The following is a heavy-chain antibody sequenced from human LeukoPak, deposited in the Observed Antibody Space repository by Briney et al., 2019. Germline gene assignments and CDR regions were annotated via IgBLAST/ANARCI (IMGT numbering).Heavy chain of an antibody. D-gene: IGHD3-10*01. Sequence: ASVKVSCKVSGYTLTELSMHWVRQAPGKGLEWMGGFDPEDGETIYAQKFQGRVTMTEDTSTDTAYMELSSLRSEDTAVYYCATDLSLHYYGSGSYYKPVYWGQGTLVTVSS. CDR3: ATDLSLHYYGSGSYYKPVY. CDR2: FDPEDGET. CDR1: GYTLTELS. J-gene: IGHJ4*02. V-gene: IGHV1-24*01.